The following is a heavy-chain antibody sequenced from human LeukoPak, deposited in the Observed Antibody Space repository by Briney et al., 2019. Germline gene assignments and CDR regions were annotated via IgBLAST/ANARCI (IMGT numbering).Heavy chain of an antibody. CDR1: GFTFSDYY. V-gene: IGHV3-11*05. D-gene: IGHD3-10*01. CDR2: ISGGSRYT. J-gene: IGHJ4*02. Sequence: KPGGSLRLSCAASGFTFSDYYMSWIRQAPGKGLERVSYISGGSRYTNYAGSVKGRFTISRDNAKNSLYLQMNSLRAEDTAVYYCAREYGSGSCFDFWGQGTLVTVSS. CDR3: AREYGSGSCFDF.